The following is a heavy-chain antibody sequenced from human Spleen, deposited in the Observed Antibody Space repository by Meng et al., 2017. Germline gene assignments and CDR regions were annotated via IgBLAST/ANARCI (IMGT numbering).Heavy chain of an antibody. CDR2: INHSGST. V-gene: IGHV4-34*01. CDR3: ARGPTTMAHDFDY. CDR1: GGSFSDYY. Sequence: SETLSLTCAVYGGSFSDYYWSWIRQPPGKGLEWIGEINHSGSTNYNPSLESRVTISVDTSQNNLSLKLSSVTAADSAVYYCARGPTTMAHDFDYWGQGTLVTVSS. D-gene: IGHD4-11*01. J-gene: IGHJ4*02.